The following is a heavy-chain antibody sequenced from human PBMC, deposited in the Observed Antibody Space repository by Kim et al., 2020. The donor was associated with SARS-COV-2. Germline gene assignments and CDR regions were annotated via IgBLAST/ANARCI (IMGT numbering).Heavy chain of an antibody. V-gene: IGHV1-2*05. CDR1: GYTFTTRY. Sequence: ASVKVSCKTSGYTFTTRYLHWVRQAPGNGLEWMGRINPDSGATDYAQRIQGRVTMTRDKSISTVYMELSSLKSDDTVVYYCARGNTETIDCWGRGTLVTVSS. CDR2: INPDSGAT. J-gene: IGHJ4*02. CDR3: ARGNTETIDC.